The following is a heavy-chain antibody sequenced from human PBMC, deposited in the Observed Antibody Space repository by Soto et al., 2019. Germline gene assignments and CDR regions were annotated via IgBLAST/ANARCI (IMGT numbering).Heavy chain of an antibody. CDR2: TYYRSKWYN. Sequence: SQTLSLTCAISGDSVSSNSAAWNWIRQSPSRGLEWLGRTYYRSKWYNDYAVSVKSRITINPDTSKNQFSLQLNSVTPEDTAVYYCARDQGAQQWLVLGYYYGMDVWGQGTTVTVSS. V-gene: IGHV6-1*01. CDR3: ARDQGAQQWLVLGYYYGMDV. CDR1: GDSVSSNSAA. D-gene: IGHD6-19*01. J-gene: IGHJ6*02.